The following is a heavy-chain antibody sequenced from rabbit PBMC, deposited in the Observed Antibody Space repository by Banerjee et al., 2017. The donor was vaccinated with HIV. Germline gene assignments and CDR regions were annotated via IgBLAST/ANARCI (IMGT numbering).Heavy chain of an antibody. CDR1: GFSFSSSYW. J-gene: IGHJ6*01. V-gene: IGHV1S45*01. CDR2: IHVDSGDIS. D-gene: IGHD8-1*01. CDR3: ARDTGSSFSSYGMDL. Sequence: QEQLEESGGDLVKPEGSLTLTCTASGFSFSSSYWICWVRQAPGKGLEWIACIHVDSGDISYYASWAKGRFTCSKTSSTTVTLQMTSLTVADTATYFCARDTGSSFSSYGMDLWGPGTLVTVS.